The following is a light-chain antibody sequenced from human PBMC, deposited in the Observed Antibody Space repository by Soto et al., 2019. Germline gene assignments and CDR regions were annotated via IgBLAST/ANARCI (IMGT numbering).Light chain of an antibody. CDR2: AAS. CDR3: QQSYSTSPLT. CDR1: QSISSY. Sequence: DIQMTQSPSSLSASIGDRVTITCRASQSISSYLNWYQQKPGKAPKLLIYAASSLQSDVPSRFSGSGSGTYFTLTISSLQPEDFAIYYCQQSYSTSPLTFGGGTKVDIK. J-gene: IGKJ4*01. V-gene: IGKV1-39*01.